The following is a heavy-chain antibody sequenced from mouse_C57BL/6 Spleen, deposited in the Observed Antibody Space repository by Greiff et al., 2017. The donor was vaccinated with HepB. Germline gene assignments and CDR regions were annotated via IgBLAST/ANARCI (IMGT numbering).Heavy chain of an antibody. CDR1: GFTFSDYG. J-gene: IGHJ4*01. Sequence: DVKLVESGGGLVKPGGSLKLSCAASGFTFSDYGMHWVRQAPEKGLEWVAYISSGSSTIYYADTVKGRFTISRDNAKNTLFLQMTSLRSEDTAMYYCARREFITTVVATSYYAMDYWGQGTSVTVSS. CDR2: ISSGSSTI. V-gene: IGHV5-17*01. CDR3: ARREFITTVVATSYYAMDY. D-gene: IGHD1-1*01.